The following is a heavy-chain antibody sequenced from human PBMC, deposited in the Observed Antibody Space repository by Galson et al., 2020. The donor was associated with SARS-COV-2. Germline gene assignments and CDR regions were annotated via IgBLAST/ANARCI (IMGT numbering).Heavy chain of an antibody. Sequence: GGSLRLYCTVAGLTFGDFAMSWFRQAPGKGLEWVGFIRSRTYDGTTEYAASVKDRFTISRDDSKNVAYLQMNSLITEDTAVYYCARGGFPYYYYMDVWGKGTTVTVSS. CDR2: IRSRTYDGTT. J-gene: IGHJ6*03. CDR1: GLTFGDFA. V-gene: IGHV3-49*03. CDR3: ARGGFPYYYYMDV.